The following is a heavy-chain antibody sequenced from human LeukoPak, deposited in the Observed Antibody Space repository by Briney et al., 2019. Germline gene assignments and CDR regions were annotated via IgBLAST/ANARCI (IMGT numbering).Heavy chain of an antibody. CDR2: ISGSGGST. CDR1: GFTFSSYA. CDR3: AKSGAQTPTIPIFGVATH. D-gene: IGHD3-3*01. Sequence: GGSLRLSCAASGFTFSSYAMSWVRQAPGKGLEWVSAISGSGGSTYYADSVKGRFTISRDNSKNTLYLQMNSLRAEDTAVYYCAKSGAQTPTIPIFGVATHWGQGTLVTVSS. V-gene: IGHV3-23*01. J-gene: IGHJ4*02.